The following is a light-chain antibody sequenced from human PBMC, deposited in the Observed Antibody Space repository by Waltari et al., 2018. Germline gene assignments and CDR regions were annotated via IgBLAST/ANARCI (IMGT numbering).Light chain of an antibody. V-gene: IGKV1-5*03. CDR2: KAS. Sequence: DIQMTQSPSTLSASVGDRVTITCRASQSISSWLAWYQQKPGKAPKLLSYKASSLESGVPSRFSGSGSGTEFTLTISSLQPDDFATYYCQQYNILGTFGQGTKVEIK. J-gene: IGKJ1*01. CDR3: QQYNILGT. CDR1: QSISSW.